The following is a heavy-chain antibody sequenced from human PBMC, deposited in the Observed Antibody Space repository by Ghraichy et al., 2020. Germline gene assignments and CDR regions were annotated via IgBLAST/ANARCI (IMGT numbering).Heavy chain of an antibody. CDR2: IYHSGNG. V-gene: IGHV4-30-2*01. CDR1: GGSISSGDYS. D-gene: IGHD3-3*01. J-gene: IGHJ6*02. Sequence: SETLSLTCAVSGGSISSGDYSWTWIRQQPGKGLEWIGYIYHSGNGHYTPSLQSRVSFSVDWSKNQFSLTLTSVTAADTAVYYCAILASCGVDVWGQGSTVTVSS. CDR3: AILASCGVDV.